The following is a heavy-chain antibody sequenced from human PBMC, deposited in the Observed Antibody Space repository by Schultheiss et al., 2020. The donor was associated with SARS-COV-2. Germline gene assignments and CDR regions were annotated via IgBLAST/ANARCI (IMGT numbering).Heavy chain of an antibody. D-gene: IGHD6-6*01. V-gene: IGHV3-21*01. J-gene: IGHJ6*03. CDR2: ISSSSSYI. CDR1: GFTFSSYS. CDR3: ASTVGYSSSSGFVNYYYYMDV. Sequence: GGSLRLSCAASGFTFSSYSMNWVRQAPGKGLEWVSSISSSSSYIYYADSVKGRFTISRDNAKNSLYLQMHSLRAEDTAVYYCASTVGYSSSSGFVNYYYYMDVWGKGTTVTVSS.